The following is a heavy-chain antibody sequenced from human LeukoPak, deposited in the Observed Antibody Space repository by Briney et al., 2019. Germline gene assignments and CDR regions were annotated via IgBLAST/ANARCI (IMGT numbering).Heavy chain of an antibody. CDR3: ARNMEVAGTPAV. CDR2: INTDNGDI. CDR1: GYTFTSYP. Sequence: GASVKVSCKASGYTFTSYPIHWVRQAPGQRLEWMGWINTDNGDIKYSQKFQGRVTITRDTSASTAYMELSSLRSEDTTVYYCARNMEVAGTPAVWGQGTLVTVSS. J-gene: IGHJ4*02. D-gene: IGHD6-19*01. V-gene: IGHV1-3*04.